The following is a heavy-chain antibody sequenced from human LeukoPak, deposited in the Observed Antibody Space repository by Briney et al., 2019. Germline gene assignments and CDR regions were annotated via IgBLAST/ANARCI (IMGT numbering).Heavy chain of an antibody. V-gene: IGHV4-34*01. CDR1: GGSFSGYY. CDR3: ARNLAEYDFWSGYFSNWFDP. D-gene: IGHD3-3*01. J-gene: IGHJ5*02. CDR2: INHSGST. Sequence: SETLSLTCAVYGGSFSGYYWSWIRQPPGKGLEWIGEINHSGSTNYDPSLKSRVTISVDTSKNQFSLKLSSVTAADTAVYYCARNLAEYDFWSGYFSNWFDPWGQGTLVTVSS.